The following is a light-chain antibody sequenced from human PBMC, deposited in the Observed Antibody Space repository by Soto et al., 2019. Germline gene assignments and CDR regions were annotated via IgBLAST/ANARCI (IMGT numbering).Light chain of an antibody. J-gene: IGKJ4*01. CDR3: QQYYNTPLS. Sequence: DIVMTQSPDSLAVSLGERATINCKSSQSVLSSSNNKNYLVWYQQKPGQPPKLLIYWASTRDSGVPDRFSGSGSGTDFPLTISSLQAEDVAGYYCQQYYNTPLSFGGGTKVDIK. CDR1: QSVLSSSNNKNY. V-gene: IGKV4-1*01. CDR2: WAS.